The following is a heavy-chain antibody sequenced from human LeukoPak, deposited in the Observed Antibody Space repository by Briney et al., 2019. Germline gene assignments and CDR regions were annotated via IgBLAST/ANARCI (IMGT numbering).Heavy chain of an antibody. CDR2: IKEDGGEI. J-gene: IGHJ4*02. CDR1: GFTFSTYW. D-gene: IGHD6-19*01. CDR3: ARRGMAGSIDY. Sequence: RGSLRLSCAASGFTFSTYWMSWVRQAPGKGLEWVGNIKEDGGEIYYVDPVMGRFTISRDNAKNSLYLQMNSLRAEDTAVYYCARRGMAGSIDYWAQGTLVTVSS. V-gene: IGHV3-7*01.